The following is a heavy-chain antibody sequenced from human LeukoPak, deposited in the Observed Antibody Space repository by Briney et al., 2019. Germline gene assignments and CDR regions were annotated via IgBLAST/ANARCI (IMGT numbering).Heavy chain of an antibody. J-gene: IGHJ6*03. CDR1: GGTFSSYA. Sequence: SVKVSCKASGGTFSSYAISWVRQAPGQGLEWMGGIIPIFGTANYAQKFQGRVTITADESTSTAYMELSSLRSEDTAVYYCARVVPAAIGGYYYYYYYMDVWGKGTTVTVSS. V-gene: IGHV1-69*13. CDR3: ARVVPAAIGGYYYYYYYMDV. CDR2: IIPIFGTA. D-gene: IGHD2-2*02.